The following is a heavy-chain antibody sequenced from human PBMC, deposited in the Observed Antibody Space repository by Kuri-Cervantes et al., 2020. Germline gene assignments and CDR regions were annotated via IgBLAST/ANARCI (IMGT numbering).Heavy chain of an antibody. Sequence: LRLSCAVYGGSFSGYYWSWIRQPPGKGLEWIGEINHSGSTNYNPSLKSRVTISVDTSKNQFSLKLSSVTAADTAVYYCARDRLVDPNYYYYGMDVWGQGTTVTVSS. D-gene: IGHD3-9*01. CDR2: INHSGST. J-gene: IGHJ6*02. V-gene: IGHV4-34*09. CDR1: GGSFSGYY. CDR3: ARDRLVDPNYYYYGMDV.